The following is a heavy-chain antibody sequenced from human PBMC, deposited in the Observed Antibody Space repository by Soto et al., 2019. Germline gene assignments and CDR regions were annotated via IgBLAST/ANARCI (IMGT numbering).Heavy chain of an antibody. J-gene: IGHJ4*02. Sequence: ESGGGLVQPGGSLRLSCAASGFTFSSYSMNWVRQAPGKGLEWVSYISSSSSTIYYADSVRGRFTISRDNAKNSLYLQMNSLRAEDTAVYYCARLRGCLDYWGQGSLVTVSS. D-gene: IGHD3-10*01. CDR3: ARLRGCLDY. CDR2: ISSSSSTI. V-gene: IGHV3-48*01. CDR1: GFTFSSYS.